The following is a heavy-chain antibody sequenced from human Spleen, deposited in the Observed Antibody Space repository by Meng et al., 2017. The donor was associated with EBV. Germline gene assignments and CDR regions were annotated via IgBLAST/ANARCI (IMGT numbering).Heavy chain of an antibody. V-gene: IGHV4-59*01. CDR1: GGCISSYY. J-gene: IGHJ4*02. CDR2: IYYSGST. D-gene: IGHD3/OR15-3a*01. Sequence: QVQQQGSGPGLVTPSETLSLSFTVCGGCISSYYWTWSRQPRGKGLEWSGCIYYSGSTNYTPSLKSRVTISVDTSKNEFSLKLSSMTAADTAVYYCARGGLRGGNDYWGQGTLVTVSS. CDR3: ARGGLRGGNDY.